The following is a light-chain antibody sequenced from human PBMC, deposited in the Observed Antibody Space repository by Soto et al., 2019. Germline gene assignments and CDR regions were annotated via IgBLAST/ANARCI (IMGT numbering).Light chain of an antibody. CDR3: QSYDSSLSGWV. CDR2: GNS. CDR1: SSNIGVGYN. Sequence: QSVLTQPPSVSGALGQRVTISCTGSSSNIGVGYNVHRYQQLPGTAPKLLIYGNSNRPSGVPDRFSGSKSGTSASLAITGLQAEDEADYFCQSYDSSLSGWVFGGGTKLTVL. J-gene: IGLJ3*02. V-gene: IGLV1-40*01.